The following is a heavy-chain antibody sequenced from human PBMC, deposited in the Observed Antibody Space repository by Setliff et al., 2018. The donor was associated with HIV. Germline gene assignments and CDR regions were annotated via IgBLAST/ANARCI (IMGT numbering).Heavy chain of an antibody. V-gene: IGHV4-38-2*02. CDR1: GYSSAGNLA. CDR3: ARAVNLTFDI. Sequence: SETLSLTCTVSGYSSAGNLAWAWIRQHPKKGLEWIGSIWHAGNTLYNPSLRSRVSISLDTSMEEFGLQLSSVTAADTAVYYCARAVNLTFDIWSLGTMVTVSS. CDR2: IWHAGNT. J-gene: IGHJ3*02.